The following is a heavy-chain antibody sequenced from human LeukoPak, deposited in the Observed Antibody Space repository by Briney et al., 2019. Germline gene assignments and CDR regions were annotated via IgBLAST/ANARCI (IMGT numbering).Heavy chain of an antibody. CDR2: INWNGGST. Sequence: GGSLRLSCAASGFTFDDYGMSWVRQAPGKELEWVSGINWNGGSTGYADSVKGRFTISRDNAKNSLYLQMNSLRAEDTALYHCARDRDHVLFDPWGQGTLVTVSS. D-gene: IGHD2-21*01. CDR3: ARDRDHVLFDP. J-gene: IGHJ5*02. CDR1: GFTFDDYG. V-gene: IGHV3-20*01.